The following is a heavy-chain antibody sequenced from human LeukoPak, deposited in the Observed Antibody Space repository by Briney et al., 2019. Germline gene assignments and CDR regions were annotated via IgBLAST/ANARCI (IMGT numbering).Heavy chain of an antibody. Sequence: GGSLRLSCVGSGFTFHTFWMAWVRQAPGKGLEWVANMKYDRSAKHYVDSVKGRFTISRDNAKNSLYLDLNSLRAEDTAVYYCARDVDGNLDYWGQGTLVTVS. CDR1: GFTFHTFW. CDR3: ARDVDGNLDY. V-gene: IGHV3-7*01. J-gene: IGHJ4*02. CDR2: MKYDRSAK. D-gene: IGHD1-14*01.